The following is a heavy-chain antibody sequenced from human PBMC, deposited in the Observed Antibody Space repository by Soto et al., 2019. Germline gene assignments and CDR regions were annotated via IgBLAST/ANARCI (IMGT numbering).Heavy chain of an antibody. CDR3: ARDCRSGSYCY. D-gene: IGHD1-26*01. CDR1: GGSVSSGSYY. J-gene: IGHJ4*02. CDR2: IYYSGST. V-gene: IGHV4-61*01. Sequence: ETLSLTCTVSGGSVSSGSYYWSWIRQPPGKGLEWIGYIYYSGSTNYNPSLKSRVTISVDTSKNQFSLKLSSVTAADTAVYYCARDCRSGSYCYWGQGTLVTVSS.